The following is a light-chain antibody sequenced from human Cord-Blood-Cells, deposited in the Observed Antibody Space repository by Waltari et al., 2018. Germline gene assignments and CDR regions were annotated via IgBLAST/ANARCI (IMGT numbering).Light chain of an antibody. J-gene: IGLJ3*02. Sequence: QSALTQPASVSGSPGQPITTSCHGTSTYVGSSNLVSWYQQPPGKAPKLMIYEGSKRPSGVSNRFSGSKSGNTASLTISGLQAEDEADYYCCSYAGSSTWVFGGGTKLTVL. CDR3: CSYAGSSTWV. V-gene: IGLV2-23*01. CDR1: STYVGSSNL. CDR2: EGS.